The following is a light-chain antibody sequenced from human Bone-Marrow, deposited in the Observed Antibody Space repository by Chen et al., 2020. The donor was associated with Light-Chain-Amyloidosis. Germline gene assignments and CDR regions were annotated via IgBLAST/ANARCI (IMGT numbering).Light chain of an antibody. CDR2: KTS. Sequence: DIQRTQSPSTLSASVGDRVISTCRGSESVSDWLAWYQQKPGKAPKLLIYKTSSLETGVPSRFSGSGSETEFTLTISSLQPDDFATYYCQQYNSYSRTFGQGTKVEVK. CDR1: ESVSDW. CDR3: QQYNSYSRT. V-gene: IGKV1-5*03. J-gene: IGKJ1*01.